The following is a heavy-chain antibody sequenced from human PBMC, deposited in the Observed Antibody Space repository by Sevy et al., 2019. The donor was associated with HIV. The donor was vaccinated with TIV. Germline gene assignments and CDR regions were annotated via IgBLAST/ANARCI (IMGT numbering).Heavy chain of an antibody. CDR2: IYTSGST. V-gene: IGHV4-61*02. J-gene: IGHJ4*02. CDR3: ARGYSGYDLHFDY. Sequence: SETLSLTCTVSGGPISSGSYYWSWIRQPAGKGLEWIGRIYTSGSTNYNPSLKSRVTISVDTSKNQFSLKLSSVTAADTAVYYCARGYSGYDLHFDYWGQGTLVTVSS. D-gene: IGHD5-12*01. CDR1: GGPISSGSYY.